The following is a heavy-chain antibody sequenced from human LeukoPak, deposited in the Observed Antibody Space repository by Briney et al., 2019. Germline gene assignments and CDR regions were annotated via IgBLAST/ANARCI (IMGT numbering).Heavy chain of an antibody. V-gene: IGHV1-2*02. CDR1: GYTFTGYY. CDR2: INPSSGGT. CDR3: ARDPYTYRYEPKGFDP. J-gene: IGHJ5*02. D-gene: IGHD3-16*02. Sequence: ASVKVSCKASGYTFTGYYMHWVRQAPGQGLEWMGWINPSSGGTNYAQKFQGRVTMTRDTSISTAYMELSRLRSDDTAVYYCARDPYTYRYEPKGFDPWGQGTLVTVSS.